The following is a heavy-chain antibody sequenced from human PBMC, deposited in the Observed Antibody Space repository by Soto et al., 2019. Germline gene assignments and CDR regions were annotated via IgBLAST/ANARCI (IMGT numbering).Heavy chain of an antibody. V-gene: IGHV1-3*01. Sequence: GASVRVSCKASGYTFTSYAMHWVRQAPGQRLEWMGWINAGNGNTKYSQKFQGRVTITRDTSASTAYMELSSLRSEDTAVYYCARGPITMIVVVTPDYPGPGPLVTLSS. D-gene: IGHD3-22*01. CDR3: ARGPITMIVVVTPDY. CDR1: GYTFTSYA. CDR2: INAGNGNT. J-gene: IGHJ4*02.